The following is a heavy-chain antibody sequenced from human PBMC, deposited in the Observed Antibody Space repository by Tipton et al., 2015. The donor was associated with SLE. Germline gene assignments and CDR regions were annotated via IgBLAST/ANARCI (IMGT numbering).Heavy chain of an antibody. Sequence: SLRLSCEASGFTFSSYAMSWVRQDPVKGLEWVAKSSGSGSMTDYADSVKGRFTISRDNSKSTLYLQMNSLRAEDTALYYCAKNLRTGSDYIRRDAFDIWGQGTMVTVSS. D-gene: IGHD1-26*01. V-gene: IGHV3-23*01. CDR3: AKNLRTGSDYIRRDAFDI. CDR1: GFTFSSYA. J-gene: IGHJ3*02. CDR2: SSGSGSMT.